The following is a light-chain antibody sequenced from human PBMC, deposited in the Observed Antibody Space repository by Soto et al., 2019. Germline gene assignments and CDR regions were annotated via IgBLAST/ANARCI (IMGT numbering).Light chain of an antibody. V-gene: IGLV2-14*01. CDR1: SSDVGYYNY. CDR2: DVS. CDR3: SSQATSSTLV. Sequence: QSALTQPASVSGSPGQSITISCTGTSSDVGYYNYVSWYQQHPGKAPNLMIYDVSNRPSGVSNRFSGSKSGNTASLTISGLQAEDEADYYCSSQATSSTLVFGGGTKVTVL. J-gene: IGLJ2*01.